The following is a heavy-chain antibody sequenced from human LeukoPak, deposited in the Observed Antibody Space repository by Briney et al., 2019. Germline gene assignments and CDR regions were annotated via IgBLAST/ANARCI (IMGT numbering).Heavy chain of an antibody. V-gene: IGHV3-53*05. CDR1: GFTVSSNY. J-gene: IGHJ4*02. D-gene: IGHD6-6*01. Sequence: GGSLRLSCAASGFTVSSNYMSWVRQAPGKGLEWVSVIYSGGSTYYADSVKGRFTISRDNSKNTLYLQMNSLTGEDTAVYYCAKNIGSSSTDSWGRGTLVIVSS. CDR3: AKNIGSSSTDS. CDR2: IYSGGST.